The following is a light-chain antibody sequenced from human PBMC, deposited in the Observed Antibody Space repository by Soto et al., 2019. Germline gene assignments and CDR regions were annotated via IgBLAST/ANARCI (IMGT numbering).Light chain of an antibody. V-gene: IGKV3-20*01. Sequence: IVLTQSPSTLSLSPGERATLSGRASQSVSSTYLAWYQQQPGQAPRLLFYGSSNRATGIPDRFSGSGSGTDFTLTISRLEPEDFAVYYCQQYGSSSWTFGQGTKVDIK. J-gene: IGKJ1*01. CDR3: QQYGSSSWT. CDR1: QSVSSTY. CDR2: GSS.